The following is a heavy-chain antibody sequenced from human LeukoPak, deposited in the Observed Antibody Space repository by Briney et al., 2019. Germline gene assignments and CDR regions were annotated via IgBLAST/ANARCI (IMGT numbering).Heavy chain of an antibody. V-gene: IGHV3-7*05. J-gene: IGHJ4*02. Sequence: SGGSLRLSCAASGFTFSGYWMSWVRQAPGKGLEWVASIKQDGSDKYYVDSVKGRLTISRDNAKKTLFLQMNTLRAEDTAVYYCARGYGSPDFWGQGTLVTVSS. CDR3: ARGYGSPDF. D-gene: IGHD2-15*01. CDR2: IKQDGSDK. CDR1: GFTFSGYW.